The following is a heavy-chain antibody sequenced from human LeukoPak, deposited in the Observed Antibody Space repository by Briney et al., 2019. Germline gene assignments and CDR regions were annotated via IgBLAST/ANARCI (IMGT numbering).Heavy chain of an antibody. V-gene: IGHV3-66*04. J-gene: IGHJ4*02. CDR1: GFNVSNNY. CDR2: IYSGGST. Sequence: PGGSLRLSCVASGFNVSNNYMSWVRQAPGKGLEWVSVIYSGGSTNYADSVKGRFIISRDNSRTTLYLQMNSLRAEDTAVYYCAKRLLYSYGPGFDYWGQGTLVTVSS. D-gene: IGHD5-18*01. CDR3: AKRLLYSYGPGFDY.